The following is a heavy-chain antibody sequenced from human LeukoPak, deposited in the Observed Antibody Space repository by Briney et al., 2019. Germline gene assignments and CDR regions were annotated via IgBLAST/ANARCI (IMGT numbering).Heavy chain of an antibody. J-gene: IGHJ5*02. CDR2: IYHSGST. CDR1: GGSISSSDW. D-gene: IGHD3-10*01. Sequence: SETLSLTCAVSGGSISSSDWWSWVRQPPGKGLEWIGEIYHSGSTNYNPSLKSRVTISVDKSKNQFSLNLSSVTAADTAVYYCARATGGVRGVIHWFDPWGQGTLVTVSS. V-gene: IGHV4-4*02. CDR3: ARATGGVRGVIHWFDP.